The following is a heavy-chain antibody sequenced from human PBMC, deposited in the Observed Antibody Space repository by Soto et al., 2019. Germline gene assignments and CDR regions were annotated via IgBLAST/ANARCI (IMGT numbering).Heavy chain of an antibody. CDR3: ASTEAIAVDGTRRYAFDI. V-gene: IGHV1-69*02. J-gene: IGHJ3*02. Sequence: QVQLVQSGAEVKKPGSSVKVSCKASGGTFSSYTISWVRQAPGQGLEWMGRIIPILGIANYAQKFQGRVTITAEKSRSKAYMELSSLRSEDTAVYYCASTEAIAVDGTRRYAFDIWGQGTMVTVSS. D-gene: IGHD6-19*01. CDR2: IIPILGIA. CDR1: GGTFSSYT.